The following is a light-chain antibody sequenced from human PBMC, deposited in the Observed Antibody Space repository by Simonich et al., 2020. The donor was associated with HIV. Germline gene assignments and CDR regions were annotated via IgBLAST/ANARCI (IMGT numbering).Light chain of an antibody. J-gene: IGKJ1*01. CDR3: QQRSNWWT. V-gene: IGKV3-11*01. CDR2: DAS. CDR1: QSVSSY. Sequence: EIVLTQSPATLSLSPGERATLPCRASQSVSSYLDWDQQKPGQDPRLLIYDASNRASGIPARFSGRGSGTDVTLTISSLEPEDFAVYYCQQRSNWWTFGQGTKVEIK.